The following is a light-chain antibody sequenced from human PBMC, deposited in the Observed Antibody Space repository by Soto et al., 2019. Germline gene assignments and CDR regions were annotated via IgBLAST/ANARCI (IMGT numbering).Light chain of an antibody. CDR1: QSLNSL. CDR2: DAS. CDR3: QQYYNWPRT. V-gene: IGKV1-5*01. Sequence: DIQMTQSPSTLSASVGDRVTITCRASQSLNSLLAWYQQKPGRAPKLLIYDASSLESGVPSRFSGSGSGTEFTLTINSLQPEDSAVYYCQQYYNWPRTFGQGTRLEIK. J-gene: IGKJ5*01.